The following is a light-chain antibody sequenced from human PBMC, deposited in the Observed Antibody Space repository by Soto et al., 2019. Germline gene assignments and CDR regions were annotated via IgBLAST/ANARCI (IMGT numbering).Light chain of an antibody. CDR2: GAS. J-gene: IGKJ5*01. Sequence: EIVLTQSPGTLSLSPGERATLSCRASQSVSSSYLAWYQQKPGQAPRLLIYGASSRATGIPDRFSGSGSGTDFTLTISRLEPEDFAVYYCQQYGSSPTTFGQETGLEIK. V-gene: IGKV3-20*01. CDR1: QSVSSSY. CDR3: QQYGSSPTT.